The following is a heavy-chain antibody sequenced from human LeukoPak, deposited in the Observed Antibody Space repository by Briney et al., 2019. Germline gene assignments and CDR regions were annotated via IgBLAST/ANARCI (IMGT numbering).Heavy chain of an antibody. CDR1: GFTFSSYG. CDR3: ARVSDFWSGYPDYYYYYYMDV. D-gene: IGHD3-3*01. Sequence: PGGSLRLSCAASGFTFSSYGMHWVRQAPGKGLEWVAFIRYDGSNKYYADSVKGRFTISRDNAKNTLYLQMNSLRAEDTAVYYCARVSDFWSGYPDYYYYYYMDVWGKGTTVTVSS. CDR2: IRYDGSNK. V-gene: IGHV3-30*02. J-gene: IGHJ6*03.